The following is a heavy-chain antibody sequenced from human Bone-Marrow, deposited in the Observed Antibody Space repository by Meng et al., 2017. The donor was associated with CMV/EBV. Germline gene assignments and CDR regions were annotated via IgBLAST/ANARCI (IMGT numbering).Heavy chain of an antibody. CDR2: IYYSGST. J-gene: IGHJ6*02. Sequence: GSLRLSCAVYGGSFSGYYWSWIRQPPGKGLEWIGYIYYSGSTNYNPSLKSRVTISVDTSKNQFSLKLSSVTAADTAVYYCARRRVYYYGMDVWGQGTTVTVSS. CDR1: GGSFSGYY. CDR3: ARRRVYYYGMDV. V-gene: IGHV4-59*01.